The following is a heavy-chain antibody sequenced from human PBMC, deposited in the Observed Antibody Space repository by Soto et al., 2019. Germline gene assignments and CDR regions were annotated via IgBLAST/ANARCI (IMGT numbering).Heavy chain of an antibody. V-gene: IGHV3-7*05. Sequence: EVQLVESGGGLVQPGGSLRLSCEASGFSLSNYWMSWVRQAPGEGPEWVASIKSDGSEKNYVDAVRGLFTASRDNATNPQFLQLTSLRADDTAVYYCARDVIWGRGSLVFVSS. CDR2: IKSDGSEK. CDR3: ARDVI. CDR1: GFSLSNYW. J-gene: IGHJ4*02.